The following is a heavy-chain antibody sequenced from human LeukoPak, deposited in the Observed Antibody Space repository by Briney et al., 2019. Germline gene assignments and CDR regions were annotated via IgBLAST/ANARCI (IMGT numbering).Heavy chain of an antibody. D-gene: IGHD3-22*01. CDR2: ISSSSSYT. V-gene: IGHV3-11*06. CDR1: GFTFSDYY. Sequence: GGSLRLSCAASGFTFSDYYMSWIRQAPGKGLEWVSYISSSSSYTNHADSVRGRFTISRDNAKNSLYLQINSLRAEDTGVYYCARALNYYDSSGYKSRAFDIWGQGTMVTVSS. CDR3: ARALNYYDSSGYKSRAFDI. J-gene: IGHJ3*02.